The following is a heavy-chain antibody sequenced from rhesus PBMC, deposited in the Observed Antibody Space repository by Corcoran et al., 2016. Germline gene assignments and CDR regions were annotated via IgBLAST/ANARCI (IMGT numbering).Heavy chain of an antibody. V-gene: IGHV4S2*01. CDR3: AREYCSGGVCYEGWYGLDS. J-gene: IGHJ6*01. D-gene: IGHD2-8*01. CDR1: GASISRYY. CDR2: IYGSAGST. Sequence: QVQLQESGPGLVKPSETLPLTCAVLGASISRYYWSWIRQAPGEGLEGVGRIYGSAGSTDYNPSLKSRVTISIDTSKNQFSLKLSSVTAADTAVYYCAREYCSGGVCYEGWYGLDSWGQGVVVTVSS.